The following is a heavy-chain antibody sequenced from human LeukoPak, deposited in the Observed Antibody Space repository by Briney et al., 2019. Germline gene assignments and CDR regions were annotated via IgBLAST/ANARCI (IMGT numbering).Heavy chain of an antibody. CDR1: EFNFATYT. V-gene: IGHV3-30-3*01. CDR2: ISYDSTVK. D-gene: IGHD6-13*01. CDR3: AKTISAAGTGI. J-gene: IGHJ4*02. Sequence: GGSLRLSCEASEFNFATYTMHWVRQAPGKGLEWVAVISYDSTVKSYVDSVKGRFSVSRDNSKNTLYLQMNSLRADDTAVYYCAKTISAAGTGIWGQGTLVTVSS.